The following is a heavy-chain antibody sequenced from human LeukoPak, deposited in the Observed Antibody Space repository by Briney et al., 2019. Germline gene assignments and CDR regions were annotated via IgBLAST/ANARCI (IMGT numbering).Heavy chain of an antibody. J-gene: IGHJ3*02. CDR2: INAGGDII. V-gene: IGHV3-74*01. CDR3: AVDCSSPSCYGQSAFDI. Sequence: PGGSLRLSCAASGFTFNTYWMHWVRQSPDKGLEWVSRINAGGDIINYADSVKGRFTISRDNAMNTVYLQLNSLRAEDTAIYYCAVDCSSPSCYGQSAFDIWGQGTMVTVSS. CDR1: GFTFNTYW. D-gene: IGHD2-2*01.